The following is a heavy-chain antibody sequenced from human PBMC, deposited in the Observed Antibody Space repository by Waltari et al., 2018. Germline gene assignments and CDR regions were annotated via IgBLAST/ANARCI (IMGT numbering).Heavy chain of an antibody. J-gene: IGHJ5*02. CDR2: IYYSGST. D-gene: IGHD2-15*01. CDR3: AREDLLGYCSGGSCLTGWFDP. V-gene: IGHV4-39*07. Sequence: KPSETLSLTCTVSGGSISSSSYYWGWIRQPPGKGLEWIGSIYYSGSTYYNPSLKSRVTISVDTSKNQFSLKLSSVTAADTAVDYGAREDLLGYCSGGSCLTGWFDPWGQGTLVTVSS. CDR1: GGSISSSSYY.